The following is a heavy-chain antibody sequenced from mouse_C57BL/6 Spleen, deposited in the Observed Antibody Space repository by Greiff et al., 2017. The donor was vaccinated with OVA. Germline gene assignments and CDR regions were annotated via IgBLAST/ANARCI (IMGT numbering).Heavy chain of an antibody. V-gene: IGHV1-19*01. CDR1: GYTFTDYY. J-gene: IGHJ1*03. CDR3: ARHGSSSYWYFDV. D-gene: IGHD1-1*01. CDR2: INPYNGGT. Sequence: VQLQQSGPVLVKPGASVKMSCKASGYTFTDYYMNWVKQSPGKSLEWIGVINPYNGGTSYNKKFKGKATLTADKSSSTAYMELNSLTSEDSAVYYCARHGSSSYWYFDVWGTGTTVTVSS.